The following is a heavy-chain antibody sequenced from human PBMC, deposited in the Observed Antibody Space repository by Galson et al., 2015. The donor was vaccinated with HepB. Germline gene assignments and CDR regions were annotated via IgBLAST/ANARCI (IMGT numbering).Heavy chain of an antibody. D-gene: IGHD2-2*02. Sequence: SVKVSCKASGYTFTSYGISWVRQAPGQGLEWMGWISAYNGNTNYAQKLQGRVTMTTDTSTSTAYMELRSLRSDGTAVYYCAREFRNYCSSTSCYTVYYGMDVWGQGTTVTVSS. CDR1: GYTFTSYG. V-gene: IGHV1-18*04. J-gene: IGHJ6*02. CDR2: ISAYNGNT. CDR3: AREFRNYCSSTSCYTVYYGMDV.